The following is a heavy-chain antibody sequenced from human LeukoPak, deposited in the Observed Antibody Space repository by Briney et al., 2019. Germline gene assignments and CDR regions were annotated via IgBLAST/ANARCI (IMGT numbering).Heavy chain of an antibody. CDR2: IFYSGST. V-gene: IGHV4-59*08. D-gene: IGHD2-8*02. CDR3: ARHRQVAAVVSRGAFDI. Sequence: KSSETLSLTCTVSGGSIGTYYWSWIRQPPGKGLEWIAYIFYSGSTNYNPSLKSRVTISVDTSKDQFSLKLSSLTAADTAVYYCARHRQVAAVVSRGAFDIWGQGTMVSVSS. J-gene: IGHJ3*02. CDR1: GGSIGTYY.